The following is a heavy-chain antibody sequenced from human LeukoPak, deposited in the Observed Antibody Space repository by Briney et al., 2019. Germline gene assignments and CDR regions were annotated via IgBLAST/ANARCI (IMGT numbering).Heavy chain of an antibody. CDR1: GFTFSSYE. CDR3: ARGVRIRLYQH. D-gene: IGHD3-10*01. V-gene: IGHV3-48*03. Sequence: GGSLRLSCAASGFTFSSYEMNWVRQAPGKGLEWVSYISSSGGTIYYADSVKGRFTISRDSAKNSLYLQMNSLRAEDTAVYYCARGVRIRLYQHRGQGALVTVSS. CDR2: ISSSGGTI. J-gene: IGHJ1*01.